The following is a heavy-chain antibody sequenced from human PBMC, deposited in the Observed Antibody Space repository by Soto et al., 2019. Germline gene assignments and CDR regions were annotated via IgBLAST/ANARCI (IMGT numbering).Heavy chain of an antibody. CDR1: GGSIGSYY. Sequence: NLPETLSLTCTVSGGSIGSYYWSWIRQPPGRGLEWIGYIYYSGTTNYNPSLKSRVTISVDTSKNQFSLKLSSVTAADTAIYYCARRRRDGYFDYWRQGTLVTVSS. CDR3: ARRRRDGYFDY. CDR2: IYYSGTT. J-gene: IGHJ4*02. V-gene: IGHV4-59*01.